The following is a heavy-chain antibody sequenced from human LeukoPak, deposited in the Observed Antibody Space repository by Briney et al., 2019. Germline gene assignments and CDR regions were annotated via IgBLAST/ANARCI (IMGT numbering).Heavy chain of an antibody. CDR1: GGSVSSVSYY. D-gene: IGHD1-26*01. V-gene: IGHV4-61*01. CDR3: ARREAAIDAFDI. Sequence: SDTLSLTCTVSGGSVSSVSYYWSWIRQPPGKGLEWIGYIYYSGSTNYNPSLKSRVTISVDTSKNQFSLKLSSVTAADTAVYYCARREAAIDAFDIWGQGTMVTVSS. J-gene: IGHJ3*02. CDR2: IYYSGST.